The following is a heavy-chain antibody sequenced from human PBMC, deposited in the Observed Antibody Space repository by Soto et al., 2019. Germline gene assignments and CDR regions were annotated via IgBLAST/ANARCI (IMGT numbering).Heavy chain of an antibody. V-gene: IGHV1-18*01. CDR3: ARGGTPIDY. D-gene: IGHD3-16*01. Sequence: QVQLVQSGAEVKKPGASVKVSCKASGYTFTNFGISWVRQAPGQGLEWMGWISAYNGNTNYAQKFQGRVTMTTDTSTSKAYMEVRSLRFDETAVYYCARGGTPIDYSGQGTLVTVSS. CDR1: GYTFTNFG. CDR2: ISAYNGNT. J-gene: IGHJ4*02.